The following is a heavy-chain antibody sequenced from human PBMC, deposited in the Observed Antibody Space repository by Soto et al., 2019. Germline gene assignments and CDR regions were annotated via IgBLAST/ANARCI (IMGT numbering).Heavy chain of an antibody. J-gene: IGHJ4*02. V-gene: IGHV3-30*18. Sequence: VQLVESGGGVVQPGRSLRLSCAASGFTFSDYAMHGVLQAPGKGLEWVAVVSHDGRNTHYADSVKSRFTISRDSSKNTVSLEMTSVRAEDTADYYCSKGGRQWLVSSDFNYWGQGALVTVSS. CDR1: GFTFSDYA. D-gene: IGHD6-19*01. CDR2: VSHDGRNT. CDR3: SKGGRQWLVSSDFNY.